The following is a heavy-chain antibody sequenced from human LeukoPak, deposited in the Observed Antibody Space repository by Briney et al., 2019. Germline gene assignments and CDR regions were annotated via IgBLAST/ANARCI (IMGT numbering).Heavy chain of an antibody. D-gene: IGHD5-12*01. CDR2: ISWNSGSI. J-gene: IGHJ3*02. V-gene: IGHV3-9*01. CDR1: GFTFDDYA. CDR3: AKDMGGYGHIPSRNAFDI. Sequence: GRSLRLSCAASGFTFDDYAMHWVRQAPGKGLEWVSGISWNSGSIGYADSVKGRFTISRDNAKNSLYLQMNSLRAEDTALYYCAKDMGGYGHIPSRNAFDIWGQGTMVTVSS.